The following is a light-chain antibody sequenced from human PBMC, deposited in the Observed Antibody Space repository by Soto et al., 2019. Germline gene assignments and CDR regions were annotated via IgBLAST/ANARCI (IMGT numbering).Light chain of an antibody. V-gene: IGLV7-43*01. CDR3: VLLYGGDWV. CDR2: RTS. J-gene: IGLJ3*02. Sequence: QAVVTQEPSLTVSPGGTVTLTCALTTGTVTSDYYPNWFQRKPGQAHRTLIYRTSNKHSWTPARFSGSLLGGKAALTLSGVQPEDEADYYCVLLYGGDWVFGGGTKLTVL. CDR1: TGTVTSDYY.